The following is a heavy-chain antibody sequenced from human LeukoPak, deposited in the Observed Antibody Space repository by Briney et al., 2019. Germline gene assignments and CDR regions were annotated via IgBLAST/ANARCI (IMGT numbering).Heavy chain of an antibody. CDR1: GYTFTSYN. Sequence: ASVKVSCKASGYTFTSYNINWVRQAPGQGLEWMGWMNPNSGNTVYAQKFQGRVTITRNTSISTAYMELSSLRSEDTAVYYCARGLPGSSWAIDYWGQGTLVTVSS. CDR2: MNPNSGNT. D-gene: IGHD6-13*01. V-gene: IGHV1-8*03. J-gene: IGHJ4*02. CDR3: ARGLPGSSWAIDY.